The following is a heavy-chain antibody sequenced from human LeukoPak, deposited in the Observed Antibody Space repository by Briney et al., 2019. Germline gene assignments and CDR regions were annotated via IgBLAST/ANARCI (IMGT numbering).Heavy chain of an antibody. CDR3: ARGYDNSKTGY. V-gene: IGHV4-34*01. D-gene: IGHD4-11*01. CDR2: IHPSGST. J-gene: IGHJ4*02. Sequence: SETLSLTCAVHGGSLSGQYWSWIRQPPGKRREWIGEIHPSGSTNYNPSLESRVIMSLDTSKNQFSLRLSSVTAADTGLYYCARGYDNSKTGYWGQGTLVTVSS. CDR1: GGSLSGQY.